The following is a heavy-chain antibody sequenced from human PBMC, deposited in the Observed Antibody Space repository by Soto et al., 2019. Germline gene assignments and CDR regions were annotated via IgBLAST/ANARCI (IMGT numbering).Heavy chain of an antibody. CDR3: ATLAEFTYYDFWSGYSGADY. CDR2: IYYSGST. D-gene: IGHD3-3*01. Sequence: QLQLQESGPGLVKPSETLSLTCTVSGGSISSSSYYWGWIRQPPGKGLEWIGSIYYSGSTYYNPSLKSRVTISVDTSKNQFSLKLSSVTAADTAVYYCATLAEFTYYDFWSGYSGADYWGQGTLVTVSS. CDR1: GGSISSSSYY. J-gene: IGHJ4*02. V-gene: IGHV4-39*01.